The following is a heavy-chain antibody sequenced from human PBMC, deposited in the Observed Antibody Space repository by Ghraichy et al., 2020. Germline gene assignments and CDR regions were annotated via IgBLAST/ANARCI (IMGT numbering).Heavy chain of an antibody. D-gene: IGHD1-1*01. CDR1: GGSFSGYY. J-gene: IGHJ6*03. CDR2: INHSGST. CDR3: ASPPTGTNYYYMDV. V-gene: IGHV4-34*01. Sequence: SETLSLTCAVYGGSFSGYYWSWIRQPPGKGLEWIGEINHSGSTNYNPSLKSRVTISVDTSKNQFSLKLSSVTAADTAVYYCASPPTGTNYYYMDVWGKGTTVTVSS.